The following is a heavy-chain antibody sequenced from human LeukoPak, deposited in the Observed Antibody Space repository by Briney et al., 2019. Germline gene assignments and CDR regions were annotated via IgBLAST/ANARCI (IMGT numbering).Heavy chain of an antibody. CDR1: GGTFSSYA. J-gene: IGHJ4*02. V-gene: IGHV1-69*05. D-gene: IGHD2-2*01. CDR2: IIPIFGTA. CDR3: ARDRAVLSSATMGYFDY. Sequence: SVKVSCKASGGTFSSYAISWVRQAPGQELEWMGGIIPIFGTANYAQKFQGRVTITTDESTSTAYMELSSLRSEDTAVYYCARDRAVLSSATMGYFDYWGQGTLVTVSS.